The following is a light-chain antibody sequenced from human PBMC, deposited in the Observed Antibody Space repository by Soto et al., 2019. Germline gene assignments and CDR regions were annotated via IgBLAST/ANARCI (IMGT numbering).Light chain of an antibody. CDR1: SSDVGGYNY. CDR3: SSYTSSSTLDYV. J-gene: IGLJ1*01. Sequence: QSALTQPDSVSGSPGQSITISCTGTSSDVGGYNYVSWYQQHPGKAPKLMIYEVSNRPSGVSNRFSGSKSGNTASLTISGLQAEDEADYYCSSYTSSSTLDYVFGTGTKVTVL. CDR2: EVS. V-gene: IGLV2-14*01.